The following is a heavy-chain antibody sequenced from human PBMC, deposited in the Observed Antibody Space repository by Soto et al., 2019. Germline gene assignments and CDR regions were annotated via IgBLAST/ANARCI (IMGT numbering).Heavy chain of an antibody. CDR2: IFSNDEK. V-gene: IGHV2-26*01. CDR1: GFSLSNARMG. D-gene: IGHD1-1*01. J-gene: IGHJ3*02. CDR3: ARMGWNDGAGYAFDI. Sequence: QVTLKXSXPXXVKPTETLTLTCTVSGFSLSNARMGVSWIRQPPGKALEWLAHIFSNDEKSYSTSLKSRLTTSKDTSKSQVVLTMTNMDPVNTATYYCARMGWNDGAGYAFDIWGQGTMVTVSS.